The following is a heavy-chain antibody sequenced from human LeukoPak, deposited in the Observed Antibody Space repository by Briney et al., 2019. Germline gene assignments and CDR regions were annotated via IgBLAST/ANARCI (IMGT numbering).Heavy chain of an antibody. J-gene: IGHJ6*02. CDR1: VFNFGSYS. V-gene: IGHV3-23*01. CDR2: ITSGGDET. D-gene: IGHD3-22*01. Sequence: GGSLRLSCTASVFNFGSYSMTWVRQAPGKGLEWVSSITSGGDETYHADSVRGRFTISRDNSKNTLYLQMNSLRAEDTAVYYCAKGGLPRGYYSGMDVWGQGTTVTVSS. CDR3: AKGGLPRGYYSGMDV.